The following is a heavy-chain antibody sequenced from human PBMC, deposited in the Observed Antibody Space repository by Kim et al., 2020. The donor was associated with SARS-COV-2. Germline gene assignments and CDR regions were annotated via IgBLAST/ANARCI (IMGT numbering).Heavy chain of an antibody. D-gene: IGHD3-10*01. J-gene: IGHJ6*02. CDR2: ISGSGGST. V-gene: IGHV3-23*01. CDR3: AKDLMDYYGSGSPYGMDV. Sequence: GGSLRLSCAASGFTFSSYAMSWVRQAPGKGLEWVSAISGSGGSTYYADSVKGRFTISRDNSKNTLYLQMNSLRAEDTAVYYCAKDLMDYYGSGSPYGMDVWGQGTTVTVSS. CDR1: GFTFSSYA.